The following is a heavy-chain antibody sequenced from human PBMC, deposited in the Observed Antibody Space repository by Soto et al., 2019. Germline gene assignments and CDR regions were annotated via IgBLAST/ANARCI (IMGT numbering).Heavy chain of an antibody. D-gene: IGHD3-3*01. CDR3: AKDVEWSLDF. CDR2: ISSNGENT. CDR1: GFTSAYHA. Sequence: GGSLRLSCAASGFTSAYHAMNWVRQAPGKGLEWVSTISSNGENTHYADSVKGRFIISSDNSSNTVDLQMNSLRVEDTAVYYCAKDVEWSLDFWGLGTLVTVSS. V-gene: IGHV3-23*01. J-gene: IGHJ4*02.